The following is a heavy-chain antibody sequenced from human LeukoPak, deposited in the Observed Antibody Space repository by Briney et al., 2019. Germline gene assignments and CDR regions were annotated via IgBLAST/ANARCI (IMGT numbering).Heavy chain of an antibody. J-gene: IGHJ4*02. CDR2: IDPSDSYT. CDR3: STARAFDSRSFDY. CDR1: GYSFTSYW. D-gene: IGHD5-12*01. Sequence: GESLKISCKGSGYSFTSYWISWVRQMPGKGLEWMGRIDPSDSYTNYSPSFQGHVTISADKSINIAYLQWASLKASDTAMYYCSTARAFDSRSFDYWGQGSLVTVSS. V-gene: IGHV5-10-1*01.